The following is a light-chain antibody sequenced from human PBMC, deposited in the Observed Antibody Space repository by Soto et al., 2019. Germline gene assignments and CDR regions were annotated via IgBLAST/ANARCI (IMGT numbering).Light chain of an antibody. J-gene: IGKJ4*01. CDR3: QHYNNWLGT. V-gene: IGKV3-15*01. CDR2: GAS. Sequence: EIVVTQSPALLSVSPGERVTLSCRASQSVNSSIAWYQQKLGQAPRLLIYGASTRATGIPARFSGSGSGTEFFLTISSLQSEDFAMYYCQHYNNWLGTFGGGTKVEIK. CDR1: QSVNSS.